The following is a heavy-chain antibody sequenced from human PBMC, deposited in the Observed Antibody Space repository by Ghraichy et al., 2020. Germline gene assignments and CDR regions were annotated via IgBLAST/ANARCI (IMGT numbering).Heavy chain of an antibody. D-gene: IGHD3-10*01. CDR1: GGSFSVYY. J-gene: IGHJ6*01. V-gene: IGHV4-34*01. CDR3: ASGWFGELSFVYYYGMDV. Sequence: SQTLSLTCAVYGGSFSVYYWSWIRQPPGKGLEWIGEINHSGSTKYNLSLTSRVTISVDTSKNQFSLKLSSVTAADTVVYYCASGWFGELSFVYYYGMDVWGQGTTVTVSS. CDR2: INHSGST.